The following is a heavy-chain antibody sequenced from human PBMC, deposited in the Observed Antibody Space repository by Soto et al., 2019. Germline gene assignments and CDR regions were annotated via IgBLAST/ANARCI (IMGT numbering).Heavy chain of an antibody. J-gene: IGHJ5*02. Sequence: ASETLSLTCTVSGGSISSGGYYWSWIRQHPGKGLEWIGYIYYSGSTYYNPSLKSRVTISVDTSKNQFSLKLSSVTAADTAVYYCARVYMVTAIRGYNWFDPWGQGTLVTVSS. CDR3: ARVYMVTAIRGYNWFDP. V-gene: IGHV4-31*03. CDR1: GGSISSGGYY. CDR2: IYYSGST. D-gene: IGHD2-21*02.